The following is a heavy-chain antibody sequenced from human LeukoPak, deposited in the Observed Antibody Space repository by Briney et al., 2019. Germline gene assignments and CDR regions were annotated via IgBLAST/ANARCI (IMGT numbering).Heavy chain of an antibody. CDR1: GFTFSAYG. D-gene: IGHD3-10*02. Sequence: GGSLRLSCAASGFTFSAYGMTWVRQAPGKGLEWVSYISSSGSTIYYADSVKGRFTISRDNAKNSLYLQMNSLRAEDTAVYYCAELGITMIGGVWGKGTTVTISS. CDR3: AELGITMIGGV. CDR2: ISSSGSTI. V-gene: IGHV3-48*04. J-gene: IGHJ6*04.